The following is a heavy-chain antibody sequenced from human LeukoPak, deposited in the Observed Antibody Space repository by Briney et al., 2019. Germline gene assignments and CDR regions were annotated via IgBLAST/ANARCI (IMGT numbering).Heavy chain of an antibody. J-gene: IGHJ4*02. CDR3: ARARRGGYSGYLAGPFDY. CDR2: INPSGGST. Sequence: ASVKVSCKASGYTFTSYYMHWVRQAPGQGLEWMGIINPSGGSTSYAQKFQGRVTMTRDTSTSTVYMELSSLRSEDTAVYYCARARRGGYSGYLAGPFDYWGQGTLVTVSS. V-gene: IGHV1-46*01. D-gene: IGHD5-12*01. CDR1: GYTFTSYY.